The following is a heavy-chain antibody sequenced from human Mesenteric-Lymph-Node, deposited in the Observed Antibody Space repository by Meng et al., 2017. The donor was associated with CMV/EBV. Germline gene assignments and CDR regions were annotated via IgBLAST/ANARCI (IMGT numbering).Heavy chain of an antibody. J-gene: IGHJ4*02. Sequence: CAASGFTFSTYALSWVRQAPGKGLEWVSDISASGSNTYYADSVKGRFTTSRDTSKSTVYLQMNSLRAEDTAMYYCAKGLRSGWYGADSWGQGTLVTVSS. CDR3: AKGLRSGWYGADS. CDR1: GFTFSTYA. CDR2: ISASGSNT. D-gene: IGHD6-19*01. V-gene: IGHV3-23*01.